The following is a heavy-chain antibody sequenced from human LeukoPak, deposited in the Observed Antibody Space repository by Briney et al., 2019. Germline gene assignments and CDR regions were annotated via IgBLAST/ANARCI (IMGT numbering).Heavy chain of an antibody. CDR2: IYHSGST. Sequence: TLSLTCAVSGGSISSGGYSWSWIRQPPGKGLEWIGYIYHSGSTYYNPSLESRVTISVDRSKNQFSLKLSSVTAADTAVYYCARVGGGYSLYYFDYWGQGTLVTVTS. V-gene: IGHV4-30-2*01. CDR3: ARVGGGYSLYYFDY. D-gene: IGHD3-22*01. J-gene: IGHJ4*02. CDR1: GGSISSGGYS.